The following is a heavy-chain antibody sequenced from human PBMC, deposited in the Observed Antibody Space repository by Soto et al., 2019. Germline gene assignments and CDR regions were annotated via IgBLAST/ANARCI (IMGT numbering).Heavy chain of an antibody. CDR3: ARSLRGRSIMITFGGVIASFDY. Sequence: GASVKVSCKASGYTFTSYAMHWVRQAPGQRLEWMGWINAGNGNTKYSQKFQGRVTITRDTSASTAYMELRSLRSEDTAVYYCARSLRGRSIMITFGGVIASFDYWGQGTLVTVSS. CDR2: INAGNGNT. CDR1: GYTFTSYA. J-gene: IGHJ4*02. D-gene: IGHD3-16*02. V-gene: IGHV1-3*01.